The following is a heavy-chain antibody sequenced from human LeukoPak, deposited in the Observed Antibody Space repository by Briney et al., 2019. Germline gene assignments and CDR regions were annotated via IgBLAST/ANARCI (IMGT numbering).Heavy chain of an antibody. Sequence: SETLSLTCTVSGGSISSYYWSWIRQPPGKGLEWIGYIYYSGSTNYNPSLKSRVTISVDTSKNQFSLKLSSVTAADTAVYYCAREGIAGSYYFDYWGQGTLVTVSS. CDR2: IYYSGST. CDR1: GGSISSYY. CDR3: AREGIAGSYYFDY. V-gene: IGHV4-59*12. J-gene: IGHJ4*02.